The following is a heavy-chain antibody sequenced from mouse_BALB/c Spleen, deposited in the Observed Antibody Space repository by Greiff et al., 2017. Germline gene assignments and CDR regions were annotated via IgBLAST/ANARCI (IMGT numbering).Heavy chain of an antibody. V-gene: IGHV5-9-4*01. Sequence: EVQVVESGGGLVKPGGSLKLSCAASGFTFSSYAMSWVRQSPEKRLEWVAEISSGGSYTYYPDTVTGRFTISRDNAKNTLYLEMSSLRSEDTAMYYCARKFAYWGQGTLVTVSA. J-gene: IGHJ3*01. CDR3: ARKFAY. CDR1: GFTFSSYA. CDR2: ISSGGSYT.